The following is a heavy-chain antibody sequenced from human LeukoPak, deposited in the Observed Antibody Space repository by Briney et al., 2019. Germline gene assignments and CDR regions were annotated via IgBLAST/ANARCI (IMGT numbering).Heavy chain of an antibody. J-gene: IGHJ4*02. CDR3: ARGRGYCSGGSCYHSFDY. D-gene: IGHD2-15*01. Sequence: ASVKVSCKASGYTFTGYFMHWVRQAPRQGLEWMGWINPNSGGTNYAQNFQGRVTMTRDTSISTAYMELSRLRSDDTAVYYCARGRGYCSGGSCYHSFDYWGQGTLVTVSS. CDR2: INPNSGGT. CDR1: GYTFTGYF. V-gene: IGHV1-2*02.